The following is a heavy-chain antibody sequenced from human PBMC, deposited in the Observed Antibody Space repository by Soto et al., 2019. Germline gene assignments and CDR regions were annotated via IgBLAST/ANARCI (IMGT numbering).Heavy chain of an antibody. V-gene: IGHV1-69*06. CDR2: IIPIFGTA. D-gene: IGHD3-22*01. CDR3: AREENVRYYYDSSGYYYPRPAYYYYGMDV. J-gene: IGHJ6*02. CDR1: GGTFSSYA. Sequence: GASVKVSCKASGGTFSSYAISWVRQAPGQGLEWMGGIIPIFGTANYAQKFQGRVTITADKSTSTAYMELSSLRSEDTAVYYCAREENVRYYYDSSGYYYPRPAYYYYGMDVWGQGTTVTVSS.